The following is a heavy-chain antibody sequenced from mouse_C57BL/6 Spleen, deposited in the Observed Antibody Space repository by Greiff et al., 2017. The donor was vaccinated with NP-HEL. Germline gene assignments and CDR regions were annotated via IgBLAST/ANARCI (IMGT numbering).Heavy chain of an antibody. J-gene: IGHJ3*01. Sequence: EVKLVESGPGMVKPSQSLSLTCTVTGYSITSGYDWHWIRHFPGNKLEWMGYISYSGSTNYNPSLKSRISITHDTSKNHFFLKLNSVTTEDTATYYCARDGNYPFAYWGQGTLVTVSA. D-gene: IGHD2-1*01. V-gene: IGHV3-1*01. CDR1: GYSITSGYD. CDR3: ARDGNYPFAY. CDR2: ISYSGST.